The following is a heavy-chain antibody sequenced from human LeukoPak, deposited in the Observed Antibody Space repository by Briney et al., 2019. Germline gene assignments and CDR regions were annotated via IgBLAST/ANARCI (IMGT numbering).Heavy chain of an antibody. Sequence: PSETLSLTCTVSGGFNSSSIHYGGWIRQPQGKGLEWIGRIYYSGSPYYNPSLKSRVTISVDTSKNQFSLKLSSVTAADTAVYYCARQLVAAGPLDDWVEETLVTVSS. CDR3: ARQLVAAGPLDD. J-gene: IGHJ4*02. CDR1: GGFNSSSIHY. CDR2: IYYSGSP. V-gene: IGHV4-39*01. D-gene: IGHD6-13*01.